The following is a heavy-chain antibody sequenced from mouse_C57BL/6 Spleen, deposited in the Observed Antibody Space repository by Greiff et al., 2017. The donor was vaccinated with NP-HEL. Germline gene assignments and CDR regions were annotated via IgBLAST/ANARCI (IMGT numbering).Heavy chain of an antibody. J-gene: IGHJ2*01. D-gene: IGHD4-1*01. CDR3: ARWLANCDKYYFDY. CDR1: GYTFTSYW. CDR2: IHPNSGST. Sequence: VQLQQPGAELVKPGASVKLSCKASGYTFTSYWMHWVKQRPGQGLEWIGMIHPNSGSTNYNEKFKSKATLTVDKSSSTAYMQLSSLTSEDSAVYYCARWLANCDKYYFDYWGQGTTLTVSS. V-gene: IGHV1-64*01.